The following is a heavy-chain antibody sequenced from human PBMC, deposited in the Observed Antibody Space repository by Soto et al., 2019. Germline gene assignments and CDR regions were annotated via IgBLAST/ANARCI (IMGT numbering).Heavy chain of an antibody. Sequence: ASVKVSCKASGYTFTSYYMHWVRQAPGQGLEWMGIINPSGGSTSYAQKFQGRVTMTRDTSTSTVYMELSSLRSEDTAVYYCARDPNEYSSSLNWFDPWGQGTLVTVSS. J-gene: IGHJ5*02. CDR3: ARDPNEYSSSLNWFDP. V-gene: IGHV1-46*01. CDR2: INPSGGST. CDR1: GYTFTSYY. D-gene: IGHD6-6*01.